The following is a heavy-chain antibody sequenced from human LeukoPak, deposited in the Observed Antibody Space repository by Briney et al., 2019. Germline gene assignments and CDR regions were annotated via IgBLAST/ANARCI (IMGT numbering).Heavy chain of an antibody. V-gene: IGHV4-34*01. J-gene: IGHJ4*02. D-gene: IGHD3-3*01. Sequence: SETLSLTCAVYGGSFSGYYWSWIRQPPGKGLEWIGEINHSGSTNYNPSLKIRVTISVDTSKNQFSLKLSSVTAADTAVYYCARLDYDFWSGYSDYWGQGTLVTVSS. CDR3: ARLDYDFWSGYSDY. CDR2: INHSGST. CDR1: GGSFSGYY.